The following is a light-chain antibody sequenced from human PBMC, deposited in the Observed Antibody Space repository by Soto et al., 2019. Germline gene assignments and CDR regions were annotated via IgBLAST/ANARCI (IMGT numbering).Light chain of an antibody. CDR2: GVS. Sequence: EIVLTQSPGILSVSPGERATLSCRASQSVSSGHLAWYQQKPGQAPRLLIYGVSSRATGIPDRFSGSGSGTDFILTITRLEPEDFALYYCQQYGGSPYTFGQGTRLEIK. CDR3: QQYGGSPYT. CDR1: QSVSSGH. J-gene: IGKJ2*01. V-gene: IGKV3-20*01.